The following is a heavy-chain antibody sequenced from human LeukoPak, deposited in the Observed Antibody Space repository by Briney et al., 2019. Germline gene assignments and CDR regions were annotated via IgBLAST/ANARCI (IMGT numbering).Heavy chain of an antibody. V-gene: IGHV3-21*01. CDR1: GFTFSSYS. CDR3: ARAPLAVAGYFYYYMDV. Sequence: GGSLRLSCAASGFTFSSYSMNWVRQAPGKGLEWVSSISTSSYISHANSVKGRFTISRDNAKTALYLQMNSLRAEDTAVYYCARAPLAVAGYFYYYMDVWGKGTTVTVSS. CDR2: ISTSSYI. J-gene: IGHJ6*03. D-gene: IGHD6-19*01.